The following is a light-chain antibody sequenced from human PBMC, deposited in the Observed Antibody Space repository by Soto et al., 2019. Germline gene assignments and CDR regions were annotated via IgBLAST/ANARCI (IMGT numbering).Light chain of an antibody. Sequence: QSVLPQPPSVSGAPGQRVTISCTGSSSNIGAGYDVLWYQQLPGTAPKLLIYGNINRPSGVPDRFSGSKSGTSASLYITGLQAEDEADYYCQSYDSSLSGSRVFGGGTKLTVL. CDR3: QSYDSSLSGSRV. J-gene: IGLJ2*01. V-gene: IGLV1-40*01. CDR2: GNI. CDR1: SSNIGAGYD.